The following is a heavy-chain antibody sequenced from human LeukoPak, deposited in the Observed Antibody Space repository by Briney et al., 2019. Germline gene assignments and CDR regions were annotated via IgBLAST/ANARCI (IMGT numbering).Heavy chain of an antibody. CDR1: GFTFSTYG. Sequence: PGGSLRLSCAASGFTFSTYGMHWVRQAPGKGLEWVAFIRSDGSNKYYTDSVKGRFTISRDNSKNTLYLQMNSLGAEDTAVYYCAKKYGSGSYNFDYWGQGTLVTVSS. CDR2: IRSDGSNK. D-gene: IGHD3-10*01. V-gene: IGHV3-30*02. J-gene: IGHJ4*02. CDR3: AKKYGSGSYNFDY.